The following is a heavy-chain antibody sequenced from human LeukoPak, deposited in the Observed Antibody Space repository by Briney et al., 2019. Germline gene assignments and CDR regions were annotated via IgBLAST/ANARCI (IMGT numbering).Heavy chain of an antibody. D-gene: IGHD3-3*01. CDR3: AKLITIHYYFDY. J-gene: IGHJ4*02. CDR2: ISGSGGST. CDR1: GFTFSSYG. V-gene: IGHV3-23*01. Sequence: RGGSLRLSCAASGFTFSSYGMSWVRQAPGKGLEWVSAISGSGGSTYYADSVKGRFTISRDNSKNTLYLQMNSLRAEDTAVYYCAKLITIHYYFDYWGQGTLVTVSS.